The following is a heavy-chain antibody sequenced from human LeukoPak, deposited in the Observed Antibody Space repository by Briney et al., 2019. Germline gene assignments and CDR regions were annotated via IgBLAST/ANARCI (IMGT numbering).Heavy chain of an antibody. CDR1: GYTFTGYY. Sequence: ASVKVSCKASGYTFTGYYMHWVRQAPGQGLEWMGWINPNSGGTNYAQKFQGRVTMTRDMSISTAYMELSRLRSDDTAVYYCARGPAGTYYYDSSGYNHFDYWGQGTLVTVSS. CDR2: INPNSGGT. CDR3: ARGPAGTYYYDSSGYNHFDY. V-gene: IGHV1-2*02. D-gene: IGHD3-22*01. J-gene: IGHJ4*02.